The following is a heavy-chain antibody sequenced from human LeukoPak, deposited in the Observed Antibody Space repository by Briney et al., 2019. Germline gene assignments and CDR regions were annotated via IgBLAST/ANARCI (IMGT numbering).Heavy chain of an antibody. Sequence: GGSLRLSCAASGFSFSTYWMSWVRQAPGKGLEWVAKINQDGTEKYYVDSVKGRFTVSRDYAKNSLYLQMNSLRVEDTAVYYCAKVAKYYYGPETYYFFEQXGQGTPVTASS. CDR2: INQDGTEK. CDR1: GFSFSTYW. CDR3: AKVAKYYYGPETYYFFEQ. J-gene: IGHJ4*02. V-gene: IGHV3-7*01. D-gene: IGHD3-10*01.